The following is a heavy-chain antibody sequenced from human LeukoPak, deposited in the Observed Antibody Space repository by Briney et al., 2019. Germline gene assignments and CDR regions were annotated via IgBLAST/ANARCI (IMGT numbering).Heavy chain of an antibody. J-gene: IGHJ4*02. Sequence: GGSLRLSCAASGFTFSSYSMNWVRQAPGKGLEWVSHITASGTAMFYADSVKGRFTISRDNARNSLYLQMNSLRDEDTAVYYCASSGSYRFDYWGQGTLVTVSS. CDR2: ITASGTAM. V-gene: IGHV3-48*02. CDR1: GFTFSSYS. CDR3: ASSGSYRFDY. D-gene: IGHD1-26*01.